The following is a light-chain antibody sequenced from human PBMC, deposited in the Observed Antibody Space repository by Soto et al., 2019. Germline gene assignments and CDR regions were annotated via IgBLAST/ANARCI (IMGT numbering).Light chain of an antibody. J-gene: IGLJ1*01. V-gene: IGLV2-18*02. CDR3: TSYTSSSTYV. CDR2: EVS. Sequence: QSALTQPPSVSGSPGQSVTISCTGTSSDVGNYNRVSWYQQPPGTAPKVIIYEVSNRPSGVPARFSGSKSGNTASLTISGLQAEDEADYYCTSYTSSSTYVFGTGTKLTVL. CDR1: SSDVGNYNR.